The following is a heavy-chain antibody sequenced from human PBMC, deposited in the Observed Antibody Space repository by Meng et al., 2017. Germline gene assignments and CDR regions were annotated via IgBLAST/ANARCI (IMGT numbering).Heavy chain of an antibody. J-gene: IGHJ5*02. CDR3: SKDVPLTGRGAIRT. CDR2: IRSKHDGETA. CDR1: GITFSDAW. Sequence: GESLKISCVASGITFSDAWMTWVRQTPGKGLEWVGHIRSKHDGETADYAAPVRGRFTLTRDDSKNTIYLQMNSLKTEDTAMYYCSKDVPLTGRGAIRTWGQGTLVTVSS. D-gene: IGHD3-16*02. V-gene: IGHV3-15*01.